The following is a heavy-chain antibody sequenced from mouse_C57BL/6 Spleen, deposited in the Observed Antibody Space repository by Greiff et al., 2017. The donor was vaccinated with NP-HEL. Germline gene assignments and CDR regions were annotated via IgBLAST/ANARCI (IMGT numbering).Heavy chain of an antibody. CDR1: GYTFTDYY. CDR3: ARSSYFDY. Sequence: EVKLQESGPELVKPGASVKISCKASGYTFTDYYMNWVKQSHGKSLEWIGDINPNNGGTSYNQKFKGKATLTVDKSSSTAYMELRSLTSEDSAVYYCARSSYFDYWGQGTTLTVSS. J-gene: IGHJ2*01. V-gene: IGHV1-26*01. CDR2: INPNNGGT.